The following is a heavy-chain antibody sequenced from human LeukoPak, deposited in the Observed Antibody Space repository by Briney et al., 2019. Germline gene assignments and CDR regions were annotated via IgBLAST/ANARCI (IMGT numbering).Heavy chain of an antibody. V-gene: IGHV4-38-2*01. D-gene: IGHD2-15*01. CDR3: AELSRRVLGSRPGRHDY. CDR1: GYSISSGYY. CDR2: IYHSGST. Sequence: PSETLSLTCAVSGYSISSGYYWGWIRQPPGKGLEWIGIIYHSGSTYYNPSLKSRVTISVDTFKNQFSLKLSSVTAADTAVYYCAELSRRVLGSRPGRHDYWGQGTLVTVSS. J-gene: IGHJ4*02.